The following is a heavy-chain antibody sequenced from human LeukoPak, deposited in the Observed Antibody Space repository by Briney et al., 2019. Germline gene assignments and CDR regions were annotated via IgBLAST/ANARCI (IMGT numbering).Heavy chain of an antibody. CDR3: ARGGDYAAFDI. CDR1: GFTFSSYA. Sequence: GGSLRLSCAASGFTFSSYAMNWVRQAPGKGLEWVSSISSGGAYIYYADSVKGRFTISRDNAKNSLYLQMNSLRAEDTAVYYCARGGDYAAFDIRGQGTMVTVSS. D-gene: IGHD4-17*01. J-gene: IGHJ3*02. CDR2: ISSGGAYI. V-gene: IGHV3-21*01.